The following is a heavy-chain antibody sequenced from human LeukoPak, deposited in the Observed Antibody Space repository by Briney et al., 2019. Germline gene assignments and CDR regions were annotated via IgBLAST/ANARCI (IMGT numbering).Heavy chain of an antibody. J-gene: IGHJ4*02. D-gene: IGHD6-13*01. Sequence: GRSLRLSCAASGFTFSSYSMSWVRQAPGKGLEWVSAMRGSGGITNYADSVKGRFTISRDNSKNTLYLQMNSLRAEDTAVYYCAKAPATANYYFDYWGQGTLVTVSS. CDR1: GFTFSSYS. V-gene: IGHV3-23*01. CDR2: MRGSGGIT. CDR3: AKAPATANYYFDY.